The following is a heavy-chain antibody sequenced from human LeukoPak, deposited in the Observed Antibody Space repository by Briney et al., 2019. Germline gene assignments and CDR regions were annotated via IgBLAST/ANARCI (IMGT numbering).Heavy chain of an antibody. CDR3: ARDSGWENWFDP. Sequence: SETLSLTCTVSGGSISSYYWSWIRQPPGKGLEWIGYIYYSGSTNYNPSLKSRVTISVDTSKNQFSLKLSSVTAEDTAVYYCARDSGWENWFDPWGQGTLVTVSS. CDR1: GGSISSYY. V-gene: IGHV4-59*01. D-gene: IGHD1-26*01. J-gene: IGHJ5*02. CDR2: IYYSGST.